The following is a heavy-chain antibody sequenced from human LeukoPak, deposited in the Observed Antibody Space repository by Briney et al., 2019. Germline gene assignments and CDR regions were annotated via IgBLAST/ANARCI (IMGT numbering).Heavy chain of an antibody. CDR1: GFTFSSYA. D-gene: IGHD2-15*01. Sequence: GGSLRLSCAASGFTFSSYAFSWVRQAPGKGLEWVSGISGGGGSTYYVDSVKGRFTISRDNSKNTLYLQMNSLRAEDTAVYYCAKLATGGPDYWGQGTLVTVSS. J-gene: IGHJ4*02. V-gene: IGHV3-23*01. CDR3: AKLATGGPDY. CDR2: ISGGGGST.